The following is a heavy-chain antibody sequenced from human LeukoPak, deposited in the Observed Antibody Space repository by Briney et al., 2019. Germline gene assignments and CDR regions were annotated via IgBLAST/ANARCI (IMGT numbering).Heavy chain of an antibody. CDR1: GFTFSSYW. CDR2: ISSDGSST. CDR3: VIDYRHHMDV. Sequence: GGSLRLSCAASGFTFSSYWMHWVRQAPGKGLVWVSRISSDGSSTTYADSVKGRFTISRDNAKNTLYLQMNSLRVEDTAVFYCVIDYRHHMDVWGEGTTV. J-gene: IGHJ6*03. V-gene: IGHV3-74*01.